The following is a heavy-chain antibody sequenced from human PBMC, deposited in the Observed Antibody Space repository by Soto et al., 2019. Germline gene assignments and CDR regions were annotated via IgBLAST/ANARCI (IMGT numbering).Heavy chain of an antibody. Sequence: SLRLSCAASGFTFRSFTMNWVRQAPGKGLEWVSTISSNSAYIYYTDALRGRFTISRDNAKNSLHLQMNSLRAEDTAVYYCARDASRDSSARGWFDPWGPGTLVTVSS. CDR1: GFTFRSFT. CDR2: ISSNSAYI. CDR3: ARDASRDSSARGWFDP. V-gene: IGHV3-21*01. D-gene: IGHD6-13*01. J-gene: IGHJ5*02.